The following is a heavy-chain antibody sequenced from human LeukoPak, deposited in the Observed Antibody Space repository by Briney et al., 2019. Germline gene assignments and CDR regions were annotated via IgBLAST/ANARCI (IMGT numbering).Heavy chain of an antibody. CDR1: GFTFSSYG. Sequence: GGSLRLSCAASGFTFSSYGMHWVRQAPGKGLEWVAFIRYDGSNKYYADSVKGRFTISRDNSKNTLYLHVNSLRPEDTAVYYCAKGGGYEAQYYYYYLDVWGKGTTVTISS. CDR3: AKGGGYEAQYYYYYLDV. J-gene: IGHJ6*03. CDR2: IRYDGSNK. D-gene: IGHD5-12*01. V-gene: IGHV3-30*02.